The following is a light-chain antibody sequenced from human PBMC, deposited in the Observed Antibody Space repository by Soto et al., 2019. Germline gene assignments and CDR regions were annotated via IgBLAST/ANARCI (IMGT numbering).Light chain of an antibody. Sequence: IQMTQYPSSLSASVGDRVTITCRASQSITSYLSWYQQQPGKAPKLLIYAASSLQSGVPSRFRGSRSGTEFTLTVSSLQPEDFATYYCLQDHDDSWTFGQGTKVDIK. J-gene: IGKJ1*01. V-gene: IGKV1-6*01. CDR3: LQDHDDSWT. CDR1: QSITSY. CDR2: AAS.